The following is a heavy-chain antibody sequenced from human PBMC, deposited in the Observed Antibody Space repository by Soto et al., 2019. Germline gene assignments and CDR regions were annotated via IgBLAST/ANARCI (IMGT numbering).Heavy chain of an antibody. J-gene: IGHJ4*02. CDR2: IHYSGNT. D-gene: IGHD3-22*01. CDR1: GGSIGSGGYY. CDR3: ATNHDDISGRTPLLFDS. V-gene: IGHV4-31*03. Sequence: QVQLQESGPGLVKPSQTLSLTCTVSGGSIGSGGYYWDWIRQHPGKGPEWIGYIHYSGNTYYNPSLKSRLTISLDTSKNQCSLHLSSVTAADTAVYYCATNHDDISGRTPLLFDSWGQGTLVTVSS.